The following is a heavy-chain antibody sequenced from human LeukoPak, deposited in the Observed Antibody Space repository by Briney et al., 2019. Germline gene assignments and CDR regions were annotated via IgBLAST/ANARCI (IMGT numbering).Heavy chain of an antibody. CDR2: IFYGGST. CDR3: AREVGVTNYFDY. V-gene: IGHV4-39*07. D-gene: IGHD1-26*01. J-gene: IGHJ4*02. Sequence: SETLSLTCTVSSGSISTSNYYWGWVRQPPGKALEWIGNIFYGGSTYYSPSLKSRVTISLDTSRSQFSLKLNSVTAADTAVYYCAREVGVTNYFDYWGQGTLVTVSS. CDR1: SGSISTSNYY.